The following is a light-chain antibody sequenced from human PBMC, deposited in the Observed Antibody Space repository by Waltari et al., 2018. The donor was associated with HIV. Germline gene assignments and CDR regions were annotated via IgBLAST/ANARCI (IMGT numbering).Light chain of an antibody. CDR3: CSYAGSYTRV. J-gene: IGLJ3*02. CDR1: SRDVGAYNY. Sequence: QSALTQPRSVSGSPGQSVTISSTGTSRDVGAYNYVPWYQQHPGKAPKVIISDVSKRPSGVPDRFSGSKSGNTASLTISGLQAEDEAVYYCCSYAGSYTRVFGGGTKLTVL. CDR2: DVS. V-gene: IGLV2-11*01.